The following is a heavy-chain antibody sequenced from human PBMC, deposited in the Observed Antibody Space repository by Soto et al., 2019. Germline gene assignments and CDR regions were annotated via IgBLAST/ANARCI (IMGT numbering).Heavy chain of an antibody. V-gene: IGHV3-7*01. CDR2: INQDGSER. Sequence: EVQLVESGGGLVQPGGSLRLPGAASGFTFSTYWMTWVRQPPGKGLEWVASINQDGSERYYVDSVRGRFTISRDNAKNSLYLQMNSLRAEDKAVYYCVCGGNFFVYWGQGNLVTVS. D-gene: IGHD3-16*01. CDR3: VCGGNFFVY. CDR1: GFTFSTYW. J-gene: IGHJ4*02.